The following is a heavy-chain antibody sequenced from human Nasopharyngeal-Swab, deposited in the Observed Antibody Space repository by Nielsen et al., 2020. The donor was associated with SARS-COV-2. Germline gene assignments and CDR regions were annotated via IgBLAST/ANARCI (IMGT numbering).Heavy chain of an antibody. D-gene: IGHD6-19*01. J-gene: IGHJ4*02. CDR1: GFIFSTYT. CDR2: IRSSTSYI. V-gene: IGHV3-21*01. Sequence: GESLKISCAASGFIFSTYTMNWVRQAPGKGLEWLSSIRSSTSYIYYADSVKGRFTISRDNAKNSLYLQMNSLRTEDTAVYYCATSGYSSGWIFWGQGTLGTVSS. CDR3: ATSGYSSGWIF.